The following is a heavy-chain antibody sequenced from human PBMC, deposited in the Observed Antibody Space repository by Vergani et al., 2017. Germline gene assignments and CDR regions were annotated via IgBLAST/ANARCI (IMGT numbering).Heavy chain of an antibody. V-gene: IGHV3-33*01. J-gene: IGHJ5*02. CDR2: IWYDGSNK. CDR3: ARAKVRDGYLFTRQAEASDLFDP. Sequence: QVQLVESGGGVVQPGRSLRLSCAASGFTFSSYGMHWVRQAPGKGLEWVAVIWYDGSNKYYADSVKGRFTISRDNSKNTLYLQMNSLRAEDTAVYYCARAKVRDGYLFTRQAEASDLFDPWGQGTLVTVSS. CDR1: GFTFSSYG. D-gene: IGHD5-24*01.